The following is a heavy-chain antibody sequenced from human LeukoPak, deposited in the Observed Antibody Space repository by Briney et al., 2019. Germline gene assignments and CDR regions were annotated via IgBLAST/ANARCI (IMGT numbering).Heavy chain of an antibody. CDR2: IKQDGRDK. CDR1: GFTFSNYW. D-gene: IGHD4-11*01. CDR3: AREKGNYDGYYNYYMDV. Sequence: PGGSLRLSCAASGFTFSNYWMNWVRQAPGKGLEWVANIKQDGRDKYNVDSVKGRFTISRDNAKNSLYLQMNRLRAEDTAVYYCAREKGNYDGYYNYYMDVWGKGTTVTVSS. J-gene: IGHJ6*03. V-gene: IGHV3-7*01.